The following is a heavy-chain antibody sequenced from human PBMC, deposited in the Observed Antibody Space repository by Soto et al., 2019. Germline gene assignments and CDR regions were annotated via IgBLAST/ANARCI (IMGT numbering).Heavy chain of an antibody. J-gene: IGHJ4*02. CDR1: GFTFSSYS. D-gene: IGHD4-4*01. V-gene: IGHV3-21*01. CDR3: ARDDYSNYVFDY. CDR2: ISSSSSYI. Sequence: EVQLVESGGGLVNPGGSLRLSCAASGFTFSSYSMNWVRQAPGKGLEWVSSISSSSSYIYYADSVKGRFTISRDNAKNSLYLQMNSLRAEDTAVYYCARDDYSNYVFDYWGQGTLVTVSS.